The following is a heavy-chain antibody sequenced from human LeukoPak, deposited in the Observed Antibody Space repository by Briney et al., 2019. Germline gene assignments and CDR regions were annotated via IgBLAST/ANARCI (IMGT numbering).Heavy chain of an antibody. CDR2: ISSTSITI. Sequence: PGGSLRLSCAASGFSYSAYSMNWVRQAPGKGLEWVSYISSTSITIYYADSVKGRFTISRDNAKNSLHLQMNSLRPEDTAVYYCARGWDWNTPGYWGKGILVTVSS. CDR1: GFSYSAYS. V-gene: IGHV3-48*04. D-gene: IGHD1/OR15-1a*01. CDR3: ARGWDWNTPGY. J-gene: IGHJ4*02.